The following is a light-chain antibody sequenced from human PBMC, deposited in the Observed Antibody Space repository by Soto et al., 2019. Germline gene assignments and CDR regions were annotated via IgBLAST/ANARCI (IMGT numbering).Light chain of an antibody. V-gene: IGKV1-39*01. CDR3: QQSYSTPPT. CDR2: AAS. J-gene: IGKJ1*01. CDR1: QSISSY. Sequence: DLQMTQWTSSLSTSVGVRVTITCXASQSISSYLNWYQQKPGKAPKLLIYAASSLQSGVPSRFSGSGSGTDFTLTISSLQPEDFATYYCQQSYSTPPTFAQGTKVDI.